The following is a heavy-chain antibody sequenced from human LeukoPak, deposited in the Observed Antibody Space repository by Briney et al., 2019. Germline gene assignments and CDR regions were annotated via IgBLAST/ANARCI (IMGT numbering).Heavy chain of an antibody. J-gene: IGHJ4*02. CDR2: ISASDGST. CDR1: GFTFSSYA. Sequence: GGSLRLSCAASGFTFSSYAMIWVRQAPGKGLEWFSAISASDGSTYYAAPVKRRFTISKANSKKTLNLQMNSLRAEDTAIYYWAKDDCSMTNCYANYFDYWGQGTLVTVSS. V-gene: IGHV3-23*01. CDR3: AKDDCSMTNCYANYFDY. D-gene: IGHD2-2*01.